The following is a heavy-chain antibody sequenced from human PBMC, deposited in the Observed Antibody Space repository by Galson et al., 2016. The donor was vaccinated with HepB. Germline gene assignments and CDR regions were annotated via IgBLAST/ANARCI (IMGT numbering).Heavy chain of an antibody. CDR2: MSFDGTYE. CDR1: GFSFSRHG. CDR3: AKASGDIVATIGDY. V-gene: IGHV3-30*18. D-gene: IGHD5-12*01. J-gene: IGHJ4*02. Sequence: SLRLSCAASGFSFSRHGMHWVRQGPGKGLEWVAVMSFDGTYEYYSDSVKGRFTISRDNPKNTLYLQMNSLRAEDTAVYYCAKASGDIVATIGDYWGQGILVTVSS.